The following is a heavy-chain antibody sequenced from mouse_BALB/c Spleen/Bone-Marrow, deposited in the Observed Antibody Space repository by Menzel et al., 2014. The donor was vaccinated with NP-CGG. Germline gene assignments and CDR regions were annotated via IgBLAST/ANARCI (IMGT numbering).Heavy chain of an antibody. D-gene: IGHD1-1*01. CDR1: GYAFTSYN. Sequence: EVKLVESGPELVKPGASVKVSCKASGYAFTSYNMYWVKQSHGKSLEWIGYIDPYNGGTSYNQKFKGKATLTVDKSSSTAYMHLNSLTSEDSAVYYYARENYGSSPAYWGQGTLVTVSA. V-gene: IGHV1S135*01. CDR3: ARENYGSSPAY. J-gene: IGHJ3*01. CDR2: IDPYNGGT.